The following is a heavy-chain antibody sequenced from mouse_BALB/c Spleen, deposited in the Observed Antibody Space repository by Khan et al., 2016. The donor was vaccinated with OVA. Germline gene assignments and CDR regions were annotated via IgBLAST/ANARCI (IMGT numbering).Heavy chain of an antibody. CDR2: IYPGSGNT. D-gene: IGHD1-2*01. V-gene: IGHV1-77*01. CDR1: GYTFTDYY. J-gene: IGHJ3*01. Sequence: QVQLQQSGAELARPGASVKLSCKASGYTFTDYYINWVKQWTGQGLEWIEEIYPGSGNTYYNEKFKDKATLTADKSSTTAYMQLSSLTSEDSAVYFCARRNYFGYTFAYWGQGTLATVSA. CDR3: ARRNYFGYTFAY.